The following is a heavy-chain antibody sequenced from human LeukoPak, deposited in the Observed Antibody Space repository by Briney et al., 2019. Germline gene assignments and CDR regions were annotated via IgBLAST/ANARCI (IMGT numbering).Heavy chain of an antibody. J-gene: IGHJ5*02. Sequence: GGSLRLSFAASGFTFSSYWMSWVRQAPGKGLEWVANIKQDGSEKYYVDSVKGRFTISRDNAKNSLYLQMNSLRAEDTAVYYCARDGFGELFGWFDPWGQGTLVTVSS. V-gene: IGHV3-7*01. CDR2: IKQDGSEK. CDR3: ARDGFGELFGWFDP. D-gene: IGHD3-10*01. CDR1: GFTFSSYW.